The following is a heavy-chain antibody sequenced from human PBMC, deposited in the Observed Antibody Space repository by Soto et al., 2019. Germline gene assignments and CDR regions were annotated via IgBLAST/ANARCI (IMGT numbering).Heavy chain of an antibody. D-gene: IGHD1-26*01. CDR3: ARDCSGSYYYHYVMDV. CDR2: IYPGDSDT. CDR1: GYSFTSYW. J-gene: IGHJ6*02. Sequence: GESLKISCKGSGYSFTSYWIGWVRQMPGKGLEWMGIIYPGDSDTRYSPSFQGQVTISADKSISTAYLQWSSLKASDTAMYYCARDCSGSYYYHYVMDVWGQGSTVIVSS. V-gene: IGHV5-51*01.